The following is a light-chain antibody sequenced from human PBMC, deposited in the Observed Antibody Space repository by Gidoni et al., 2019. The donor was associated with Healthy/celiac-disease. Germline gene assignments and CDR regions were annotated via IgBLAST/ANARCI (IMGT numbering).Light chain of an antibody. Sequence: DIQMTQSPSSLSASVGDRVTITCRASQSLSSYLNWYQQKPGKAPKLLIYAASSLQSGVPSRFSGSGSGTDFTLTISSLQPEDFATYYCQQSYSTLYTFXXXTKLEIK. V-gene: IGKV1-39*01. CDR1: QSLSSY. CDR2: AAS. CDR3: QQSYSTLYT. J-gene: IGKJ2*01.